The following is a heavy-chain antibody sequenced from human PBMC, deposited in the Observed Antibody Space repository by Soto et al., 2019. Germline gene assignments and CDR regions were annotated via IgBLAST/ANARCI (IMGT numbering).Heavy chain of an antibody. CDR1: GGSISSGGYY. V-gene: IGHV4-31*03. CDR2: IYYSGST. D-gene: IGHD3-10*01. Sequence: QVQLQESGPGLVKPSQTLSLTCTVSGGSISSGGYYWSWIRQHPGKGLEWIGYIYYSGSTYYNPSLKSRVTISVDTSKNQFSLKLSSVTAADTAVYYCAREPVSIPMVRGEKGEFDYWGQGTLVTVSS. J-gene: IGHJ4*02. CDR3: AREPVSIPMVRGEKGEFDY.